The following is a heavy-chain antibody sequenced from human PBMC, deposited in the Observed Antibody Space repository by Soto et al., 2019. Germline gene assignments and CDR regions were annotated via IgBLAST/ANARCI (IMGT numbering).Heavy chain of an antibody. CDR2: IIPIFGTA. V-gene: IGHV1-69*13. CDR3: ARGHYDSSGYQFDY. J-gene: IGHJ4*02. Sequence: GASVKVSCKASGGTFSSYAISWVRQAPGQGLEWMGGIIPIFGTANYAQKFQGRVTITADESTSTAYMELRSLRSDDTAVYYCARGHYDSSGYQFDYWGQGTLVTVSS. D-gene: IGHD3-22*01. CDR1: GGTFSSYA.